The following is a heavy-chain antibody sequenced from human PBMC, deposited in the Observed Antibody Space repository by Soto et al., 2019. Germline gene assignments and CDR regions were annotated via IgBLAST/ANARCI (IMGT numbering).Heavy chain of an antibody. J-gene: IGHJ3*02. Sequence: GASVKVSCKASGVTFSSYAISWVRQAPGQGLEWMGGIIPIFGTANYAQKFQGRVTITADESTSTAYMELSSLRSEDTAVYYCARDVLRGPNYYDSSGYYSDDAFDIWGQGTMVT. D-gene: IGHD3-22*01. V-gene: IGHV1-69*13. CDR2: IIPIFGTA. CDR3: ARDVLRGPNYYDSSGYYSDDAFDI. CDR1: GVTFSSYA.